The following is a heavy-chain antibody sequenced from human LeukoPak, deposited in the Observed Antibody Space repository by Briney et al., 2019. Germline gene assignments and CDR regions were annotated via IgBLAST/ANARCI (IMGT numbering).Heavy chain of an antibody. Sequence: SVKVSCKASGGAFSSYPISWVRQAPGQGLEWMGEIIPMFGTTNYAQKFQGRVMITADKSTSTAYMELSSLRSEDTAVYYCARATTPGIPAAGPLAYYYYYMDVWGKGTTVTVSS. CDR1: GGAFSSYP. CDR3: ARATTPGIPAAGPLAYYYYYMDV. CDR2: IIPMFGTT. J-gene: IGHJ6*03. D-gene: IGHD6-13*01. V-gene: IGHV1-69*06.